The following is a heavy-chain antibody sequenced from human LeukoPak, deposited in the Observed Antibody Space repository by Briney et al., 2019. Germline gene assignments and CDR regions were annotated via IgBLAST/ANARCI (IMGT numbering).Heavy chain of an antibody. CDR3: ARGLTDDMITFGGVIAHLDY. J-gene: IGHJ4*02. V-gene: IGHV4-34*01. CDR2: INLSGGT. D-gene: IGHD3-16*02. CDR1: GGSFSGYY. Sequence: SETLSLTCAVYGGSFSGYYWTWIRQPPGRGLEWIGEINLSGGTNYHPSLKSRVTISVDTSKNQFSLKLSSVTAADTAVYYCARGLTDDMITFGGVIAHLDYWGQGTLVTVSS.